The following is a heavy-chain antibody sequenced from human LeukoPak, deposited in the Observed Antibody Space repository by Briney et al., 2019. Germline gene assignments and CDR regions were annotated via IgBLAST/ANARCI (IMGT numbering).Heavy chain of an antibody. CDR2: ISAYNGNT. CDR1: GYTFTSYG. J-gene: IGHJ4*02. Sequence: ASVKVSCKASGYTFTSYGISWVRQAPGQGLEWMGWISAYNGNTNYAQKLQGRVTMTTDTSTSTAYMELRSLRSDDTAVYYCATYYYDGSGRWKSVYFDYWGQGTLVTVSS. V-gene: IGHV1-18*01. CDR3: ATYYYDGSGRWKSVYFDY. D-gene: IGHD3-22*01.